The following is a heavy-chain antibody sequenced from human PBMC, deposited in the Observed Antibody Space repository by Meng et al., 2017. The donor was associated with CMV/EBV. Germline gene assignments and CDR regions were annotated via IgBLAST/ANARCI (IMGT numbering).Heavy chain of an antibody. D-gene: IGHD2-2*01. V-gene: IGHV3-21*01. Sequence: LSLTCAASGFTFSSYSMNWVRQAPGKGLEWVSSISSSSSYIYYADSVKGRFTISRDNAKNSLYLQMNSLRAEDTAVYYCASDCSSPSCSYYYYGMDVWGQGTTVTVSS. CDR1: GFTFSSYS. J-gene: IGHJ6*02. CDR3: ASDCSSPSCSYYYYGMDV. CDR2: ISSSSSYI.